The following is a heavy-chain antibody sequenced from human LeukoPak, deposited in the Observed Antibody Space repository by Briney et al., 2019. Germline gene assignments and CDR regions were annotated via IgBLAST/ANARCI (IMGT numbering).Heavy chain of an antibody. CDR2: IYYSGST. CDR3: ARGYYYDSSGYYPTFFDY. J-gene: IGHJ4*02. V-gene: IGHV4-59*01. Sequence: SETPSLTCTVSGGSISSYYWSWIRQPPGKGLEWIGYIYYSGSTNYNPSLKSRVTISVDTSKNQFSLKLSSVTAADTAVYHCARGYYYDSSGYYPTFFDYWGQGTLVTVSS. CDR1: GGSISSYY. D-gene: IGHD3-22*01.